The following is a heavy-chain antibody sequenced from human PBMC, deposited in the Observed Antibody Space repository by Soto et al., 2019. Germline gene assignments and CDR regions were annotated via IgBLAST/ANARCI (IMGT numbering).Heavy chain of an antibody. CDR1: GLTFSHAW. J-gene: IGHJ4*02. D-gene: IGHD6-19*01. Sequence: PGGSLRLSCVASGLTFSHAWMDWVRQAPGKGLEWVGRIKSISDGETTNYAASVAGRFTISRDDSKNTLFLHVNSLKTEDTGVYYCTRRIAVAGTYYFDYWGQGTLVTVSS. V-gene: IGHV3-15*07. CDR3: TRRIAVAGTYYFDY. CDR2: IKSISDGETT.